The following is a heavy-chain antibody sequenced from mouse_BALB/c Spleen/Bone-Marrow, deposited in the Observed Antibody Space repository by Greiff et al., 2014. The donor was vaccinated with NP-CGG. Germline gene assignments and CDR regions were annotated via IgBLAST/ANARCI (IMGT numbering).Heavy chain of an antibody. J-gene: IGHJ3*01. V-gene: IGHV14-3*02. CDR2: IDPANGNT. Sequence: VQLQQSGAELVKPGASVKLSCTASGFNIKDTYMHWVKQRPEQGLEWIGRIDPANGNTKYDPKFQGKATITADTSSNTAYLQLSSLTSEDTAVYYCAAYYYGSGQFAHWGQGTLVTVSA. CDR1: GFNIKDTY. D-gene: IGHD1-1*01. CDR3: AAYYYGSGQFAH.